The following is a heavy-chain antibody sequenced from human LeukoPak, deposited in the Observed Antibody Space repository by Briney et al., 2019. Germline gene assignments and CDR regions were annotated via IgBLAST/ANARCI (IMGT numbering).Heavy chain of an antibody. J-gene: IGHJ3*02. CDR2: ISAYNGNT. Sequence: GASVKVSCTASGYTFTSYGISWVRQAPGQGLEWMGWISAYNGNTNYAQKLQGRVTMTTDTSTSTAYMELRSLRSDDTAVYYCARDLGSGTDDAFDIWGQGTMVTVSS. D-gene: IGHD1-1*01. CDR1: GYTFTSYG. CDR3: ARDLGSGTDDAFDI. V-gene: IGHV1-18*01.